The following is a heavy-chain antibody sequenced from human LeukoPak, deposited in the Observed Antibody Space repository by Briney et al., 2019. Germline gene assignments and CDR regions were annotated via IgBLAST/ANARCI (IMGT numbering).Heavy chain of an antibody. D-gene: IGHD3-22*01. CDR3: ARHHYYDSSGYSG. J-gene: IGHJ4*02. V-gene: IGHV5-51*01. Sequence: GESLKISCKASGYTLINYWIAWVRQMPGKGLEWMGNIFPVDSDTRYSPSFQGQVSISADKSISTAYLQWSSLKASDTAMYYCARHHYYDSSGYSGWGQGTLVTVSS. CDR1: GYTLINYW. CDR2: IFPVDSDT.